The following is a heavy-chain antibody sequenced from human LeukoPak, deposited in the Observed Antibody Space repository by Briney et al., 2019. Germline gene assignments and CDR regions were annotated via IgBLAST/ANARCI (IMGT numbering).Heavy chain of an antibody. J-gene: IGHJ5*02. CDR3: ARRLTQYDCFDP. Sequence: SQTLSLTFALSGDSVSINSVTWNWIRQSPSRGLEWLGRTYYRSTWYNDYAVSVRGRITVNPDTSKNQFSLHLNSVTPEDTAVYYCARRLTQYDCFDPWGQGILVTVPS. CDR1: GDSVSINSVT. CDR2: TYYRSTWYN. D-gene: IGHD2-2*01. V-gene: IGHV6-1*01.